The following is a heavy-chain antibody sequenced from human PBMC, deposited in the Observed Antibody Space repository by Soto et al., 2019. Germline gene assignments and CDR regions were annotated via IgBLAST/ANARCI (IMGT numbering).Heavy chain of an antibody. CDR2: IGTAGDK. J-gene: IGHJ3*02. D-gene: IGHD3-3*01. CDR3: VRGNYDFWSGYPPGAFDM. Sequence: EVQLVESGGGLVPPGGSLRLSCVASGFTFSTYDMHWVRQATGKGPEWVSGIGTAGDKYYPASVKGRFTISREDANDSLYLQMNSLTVGDTAVYYCVRGNYDFWSGYPPGAFDMWGQGTKVIVSS. V-gene: IGHV3-13*01. CDR1: GFTFSTYD.